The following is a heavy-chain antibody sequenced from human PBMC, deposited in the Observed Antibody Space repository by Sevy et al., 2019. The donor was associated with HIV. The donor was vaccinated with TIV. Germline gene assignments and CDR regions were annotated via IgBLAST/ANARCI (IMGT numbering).Heavy chain of an antibody. J-gene: IGHJ5*02. Sequence: SETLSLTCAVYNGSFSGYYWSWIRQPPGKGLEWIGEINHSGGTNYNPSLRSRVIISLDTSKNQFSLKMNAMTAADTAVYDCARGSPSGFNWFDPWGQGTLVTVSS. CDR2: INHSGGT. D-gene: IGHD1-1*01. V-gene: IGHV4-34*01. CDR1: NGSFSGYY. CDR3: ARGSPSGFNWFDP.